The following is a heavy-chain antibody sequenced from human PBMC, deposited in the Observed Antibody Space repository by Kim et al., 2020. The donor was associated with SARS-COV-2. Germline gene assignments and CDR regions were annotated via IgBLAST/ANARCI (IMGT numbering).Heavy chain of an antibody. J-gene: IGHJ3*02. CDR2: IYYSGST. Sequence: SETLSLTCTVSGGSISSSSYYWGWIHQPPGKGLEWIGSIYYSGSTYYNPSLKSRVTISVDTSKNQFSLKLSSVTAADTAVYYCARGEPREIAARPGRVDAFDIWGQGTMVTVSS. CDR3: ARGEPREIAARPGRVDAFDI. CDR1: GGSISSSSYY. D-gene: IGHD6-6*01. V-gene: IGHV4-39*07.